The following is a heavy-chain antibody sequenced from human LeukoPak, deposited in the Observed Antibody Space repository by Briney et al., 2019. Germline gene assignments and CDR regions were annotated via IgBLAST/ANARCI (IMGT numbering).Heavy chain of an antibody. D-gene: IGHD6-13*01. CDR2: INHSGST. CDR3: AGSSWRYYYYYYMDV. J-gene: IGHJ6*03. Sequence: SETLSLTCAVYGGSFSGYYWSWIRQPPGKGLEWIGEINHSGSTNYNPSLKSRVTISVDTSKNQFSLKLSSVTAADTAVYYCAGSSWRYYYYYYMDVWGKGTTVTVSS. V-gene: IGHV4-34*01. CDR1: GGSFSGYY.